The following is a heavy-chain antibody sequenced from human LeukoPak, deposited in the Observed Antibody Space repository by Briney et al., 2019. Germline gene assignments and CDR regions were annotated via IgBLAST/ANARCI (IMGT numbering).Heavy chain of an antibody. CDR2: ISDSGGST. CDR1: GFTFSSDA. D-gene: IGHD3-10*02. CDR3: AELGITMIGGV. J-gene: IGHJ6*04. V-gene: IGHV3-23*01. Sequence: GGSLRLSCAASGFTFSSDAMSWVRQAPGKGLEWVSAISDSGGSTYYADSVKGRFTISRDNSKNTLYLQMNSLRAEDTAVYYCAELGITMIGGVWGKGTTVTISS.